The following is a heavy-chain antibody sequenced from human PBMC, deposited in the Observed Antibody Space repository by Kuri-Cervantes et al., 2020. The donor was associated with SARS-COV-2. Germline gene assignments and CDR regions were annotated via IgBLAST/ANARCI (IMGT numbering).Heavy chain of an antibody. CDR1: GFTFSSYS. J-gene: IGHJ4*02. Sequence: GESLKISCAASGFTFSSYSMNWVRQAPGKGLEWVSSISSSSSYIYYADSVKGRFTVSRDNAKNSLYLHMKSLGSEDMAMYYCAKDRVGVQDFWGQGTLVTVSS. D-gene: IGHD2-21*01. CDR2: ISSSSSYI. V-gene: IGHV3-21*01. CDR3: AKDRVGVQDF.